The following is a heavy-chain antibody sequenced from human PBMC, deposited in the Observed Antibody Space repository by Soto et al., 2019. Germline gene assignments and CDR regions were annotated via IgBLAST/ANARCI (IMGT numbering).Heavy chain of an antibody. D-gene: IGHD2-8*02. V-gene: IGHV3-30*18. Sequence: QVPLVESGGGVVQPGRSLRLSCVASGFTFSSCAMHWVRQVPGKGLEWLAVVTHDGTLYPYADSVKGRFSISRDNSRKTLYLQMNGLRPEDTAVYYCVKDRSDTWSFDYWVQGTLVTVSS. J-gene: IGHJ4*02. CDR2: VTHDGTLY. CDR3: VKDRSDTWSFDY. CDR1: GFTFSSCA.